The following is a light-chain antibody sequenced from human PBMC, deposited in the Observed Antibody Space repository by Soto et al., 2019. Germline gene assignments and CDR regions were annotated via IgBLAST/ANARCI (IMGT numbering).Light chain of an antibody. V-gene: IGKV1-33*01. CDR1: LDISNY. Sequence: DIEMSQSPSSLSASLGDRVPITCQASLDISNYLNWHQQKPGNAPHHLIYAASNLKRGVPSRFSGSGAGTDFTITISSLQPEDIATYYCQQYDNLRTFGRGTKVDIK. CDR3: QQYDNLRT. J-gene: IGKJ4*01. CDR2: AAS.